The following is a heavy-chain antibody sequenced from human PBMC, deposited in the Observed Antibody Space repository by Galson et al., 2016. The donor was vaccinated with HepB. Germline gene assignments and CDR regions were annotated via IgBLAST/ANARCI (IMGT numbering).Heavy chain of an antibody. Sequence: SVTVSCKASGYTFVSHGISWVRQAPGQGLEWMGWISALNGNTDYAHKFQDRVTMTTDKSTNTVYLELTSLRSDGTAVYYCARLGYTYGLDYWSQGSLVTVSP. J-gene: IGHJ4*02. D-gene: IGHD5-18*01. V-gene: IGHV1-18*01. CDR2: ISALNGNT. CDR3: ARLGYTYGLDY. CDR1: GYTFVSHG.